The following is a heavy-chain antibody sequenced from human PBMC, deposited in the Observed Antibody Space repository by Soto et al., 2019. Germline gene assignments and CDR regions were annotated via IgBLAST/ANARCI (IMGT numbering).Heavy chain of an antibody. Sequence: QITLKESGPTLVKPTQTLTLTCTFSGFSLSTSGVGVGWIRQPPGKALEWLALIYWNDDKRYSPSLKSRLTITNDTSKNPVVLTMTNMDPVDTATYSCARTLLPPGIAAAGGWFDPWGQGTLVTVSS. CDR3: ARTLLPPGIAAAGGWFDP. V-gene: IGHV2-5*01. CDR1: GFSLSTSGVG. J-gene: IGHJ5*02. CDR2: IYWNDDK. D-gene: IGHD6-13*01.